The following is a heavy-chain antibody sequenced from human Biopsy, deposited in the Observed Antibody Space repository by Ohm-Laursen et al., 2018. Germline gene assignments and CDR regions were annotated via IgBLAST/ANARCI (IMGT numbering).Heavy chain of an antibody. CDR1: GCSTNDFF. Sequence: VTLSLTCSVSGCSTNDFFWSWLRQPAGLTLDWIGRIYSSGGSSYNPSLKRRISMSMDTSNNQFSLTLTSVTAADTAVYYCARTPGKAVAGRFLDLWGRGTLVAVSS. CDR3: ARTPGKAVAGRFLDL. V-gene: IGHV4-4*07. CDR2: IYSSGGS. D-gene: IGHD6-19*01. J-gene: IGHJ2*01.